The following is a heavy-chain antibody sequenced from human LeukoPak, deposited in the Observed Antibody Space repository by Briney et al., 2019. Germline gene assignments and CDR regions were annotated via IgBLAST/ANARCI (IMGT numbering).Heavy chain of an antibody. Sequence: SETLSLTCTVSGGSISSYYWGWIRQPPGKGLEWIGSIYHSGSTFYNPSLNSRLTMSVDTSKNSFSLKLSSVTAADTAVYYCARVLDYYGSGSRDFDYWGQGTLVTVSS. J-gene: IGHJ4*02. CDR2: IYHSGST. CDR1: GGSISSYY. V-gene: IGHV4-38-2*02. D-gene: IGHD3-10*01. CDR3: ARVLDYYGSGSRDFDY.